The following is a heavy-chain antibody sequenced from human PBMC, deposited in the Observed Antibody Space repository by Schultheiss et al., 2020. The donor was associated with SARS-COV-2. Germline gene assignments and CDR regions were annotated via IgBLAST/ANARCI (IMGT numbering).Heavy chain of an antibody. CDR3: AKDISGYTYKYYFDY. V-gene: IGHV3-23*01. CDR1: GFTFSSYA. D-gene: IGHD1-14*01. Sequence: GESLKISCAASGFTFSSYAMRWVRQAPGKGLERVSVVSGSGGGTFYADSVKCRFTISRDNAKNSLYLQMNSLRAEDTALYYCAKDISGYTYKYYFDYWGQGTLVTVSS. CDR2: VSGSGGGT. J-gene: IGHJ4*02.